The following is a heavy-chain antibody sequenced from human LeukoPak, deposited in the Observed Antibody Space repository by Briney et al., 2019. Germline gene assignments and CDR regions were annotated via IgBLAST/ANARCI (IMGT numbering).Heavy chain of an antibody. V-gene: IGHV3-21*01. CDR3: ARDGHGDGFLTGYSYFGVDV. J-gene: IGHJ6*02. CDR1: GFSLSSYS. D-gene: IGHD3-9*01. Sequence: GGSLRLSCAASGFSLSSYSMNWVRQAPGKGLEWVSSITISSTFIYYADSVKGRFTISRDNAESSLFLQMNSLRAEDTAVYFCARDGHGDGFLTGYSYFGVDVWGQGTTVTVSS. CDR2: ITISSTFI.